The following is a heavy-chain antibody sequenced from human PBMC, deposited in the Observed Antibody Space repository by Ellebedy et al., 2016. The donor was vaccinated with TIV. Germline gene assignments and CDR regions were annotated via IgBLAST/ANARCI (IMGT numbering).Heavy chain of an antibody. Sequence: MPGGSLRLSCSVSGDSISSYHWNWIRQPPGKGLEWIAYIQYSGRTNYNPSLESRVTITVDPSKNQFSLNLGSVNAADTAVYYCAREGYSGYDFNGFDIWGQGTEVTVSS. CDR1: GDSISSYH. V-gene: IGHV4-59*01. J-gene: IGHJ3*02. D-gene: IGHD5-12*01. CDR3: AREGYSGYDFNGFDI. CDR2: IQYSGRT.